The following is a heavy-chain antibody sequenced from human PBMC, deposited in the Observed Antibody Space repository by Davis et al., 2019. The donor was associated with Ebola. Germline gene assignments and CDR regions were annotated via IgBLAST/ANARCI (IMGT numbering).Heavy chain of an antibody. CDR1: GFTFSSYW. J-gene: IGHJ4*02. Sequence: GESLKISCAASGFTFSSYWMSWVRQAPGKGLEWVAKIKQDGSERFYVDSVKGRFTISRDNAKNSLYLQMNSLRGEDTAVYYCARAGSYTSPHHFDYWGQGTLVTVSS. CDR3: ARAGSYTSPHHFDY. D-gene: IGHD1-26*01. CDR2: IKQDGSER. V-gene: IGHV3-7*01.